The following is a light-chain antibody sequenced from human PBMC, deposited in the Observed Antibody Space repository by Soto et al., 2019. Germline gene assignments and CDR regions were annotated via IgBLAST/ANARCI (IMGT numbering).Light chain of an antibody. V-gene: IGKV3-15*01. CDR2: DAS. CDR3: QQYDNWPIT. Sequence: EIVMTQSPATLYVSPGERANLSCRASQSVKGFLAWYQHKPGQAPRLVIYDASTRATGIPARFSGSGSGTEFTLPISSLQSVDFAVYYCQQYDNWPITFGQGTRLEIK. CDR1: QSVKGF. J-gene: IGKJ5*01.